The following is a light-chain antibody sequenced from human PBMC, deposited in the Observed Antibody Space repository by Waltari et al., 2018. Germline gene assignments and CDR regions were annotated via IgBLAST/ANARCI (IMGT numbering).Light chain of an antibody. CDR3: GSYSTTTPWV. CDR2: GVS. CDR1: SSDIGFNNS. V-gene: IGLV2-14*03. Sequence: QSALAQPASVSGSPGQSITISCTGTSSDIGFNNSVSWYQQHPGKAPKFIIYGVSERPSGISDRFAGSKSGNTASLTISGLQSEDEADYYCGSYSTTTPWVFGGGTSLTVL. J-gene: IGLJ3*02.